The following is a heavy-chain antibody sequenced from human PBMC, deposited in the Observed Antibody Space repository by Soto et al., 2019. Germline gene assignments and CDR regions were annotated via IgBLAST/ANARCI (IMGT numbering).Heavy chain of an antibody. D-gene: IGHD2-2*01. CDR3: ARIRQLLFVS. Sequence: VHLSESGGALVQPGGSLRLSCAASGFTFRVYAMSWFRQAPGGGLEWVSAIGGTGNTTYYADSVKGRFTIARDNSRDTLYLQTTSLGVEDTAVYYCARIRQLLFVSWGQGTLVSVSS. CDR2: IGGTGNTT. J-gene: IGHJ4*02. V-gene: IGHV3-23*01. CDR1: GFTFRVYA.